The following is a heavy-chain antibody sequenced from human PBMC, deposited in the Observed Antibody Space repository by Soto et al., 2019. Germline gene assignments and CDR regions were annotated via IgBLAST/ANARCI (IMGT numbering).Heavy chain of an antibody. D-gene: IGHD4-17*01. CDR2: IIYSGDST. CDR1: GFIFGSHA. Sequence: PGGSLRLSCAASGFIFGSHAMSWARQAPGKGLEWVSAIIYSGDSTYYADSVKGRFTISRDNSKNTLYLLMNSLRPEDTAVYYCARSTANWLDPWGQGTLVTVSS. J-gene: IGHJ5*02. V-gene: IGHV3-23*01. CDR3: ARSTANWLDP.